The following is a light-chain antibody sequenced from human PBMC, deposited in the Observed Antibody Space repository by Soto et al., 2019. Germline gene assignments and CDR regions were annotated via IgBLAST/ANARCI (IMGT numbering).Light chain of an antibody. J-gene: IGLJ2*01. V-gene: IGLV2-14*01. Sequence: QSALTQPASVSGSPGQSITISCTGTSSDVGGYNSVSWYQQHPGKAPKLMIYEVTNRPSGVSNRFSGSKSGNTASLTISGLQAEDEADYYCSSYTSSSTVLFGGGTKLTVL. CDR3: SSYTSSSTVL. CDR2: EVT. CDR1: SSDVGGYNS.